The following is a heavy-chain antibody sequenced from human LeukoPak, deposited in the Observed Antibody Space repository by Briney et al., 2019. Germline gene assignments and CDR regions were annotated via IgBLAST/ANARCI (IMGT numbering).Heavy chain of an antibody. D-gene: IGHD6-19*01. CDR1: EFIFTNYA. V-gene: IGHV3-30*02. CDR2: IRYDGSNK. J-gene: IGHJ3*02. Sequence: PGGSLRLSCVASEFIFTNYAMGWVRQAPGKGLEWVAFIRYDGSNKYYADSVKGRFTISRDNSKNTLYLQMNSLRAEDTAVYYCANPTEELIAVAGTRDAFDIWGQGTVVTVSS. CDR3: ANPTEELIAVAGTRDAFDI.